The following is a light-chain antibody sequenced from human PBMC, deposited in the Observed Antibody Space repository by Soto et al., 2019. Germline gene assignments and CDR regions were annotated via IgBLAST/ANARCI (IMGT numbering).Light chain of an antibody. Sequence: DIQMTQSPSTLSASVGDRVAITCRASQSVAKGLAWYQQRRGKAPRLLIFEAFSLESGVPSRFSGNGCGTEFTLTINSLQPDDFATYYCQQYNRYSTWTFGQGTKVEI. J-gene: IGKJ1*01. CDR2: EAF. V-gene: IGKV1-5*03. CDR1: QSVAKG. CDR3: QQYNRYSTWT.